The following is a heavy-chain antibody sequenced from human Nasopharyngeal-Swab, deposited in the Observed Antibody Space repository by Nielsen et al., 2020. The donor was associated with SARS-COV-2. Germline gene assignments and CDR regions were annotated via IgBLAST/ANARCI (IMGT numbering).Heavy chain of an antibody. V-gene: IGHV5-51*01. D-gene: IGHD5-18*01. CDR2: IYPGDSDT. CDR3: ARPVDTAMVTLGY. Sequence: VRQMPGKGLEWMGIIYPGDSDTRYSPSFQDQVTISADKSISTAYLQWSSLKASDTAMYYCARPVDTAMVTLGYWGQGTLVTVSS. J-gene: IGHJ4*02.